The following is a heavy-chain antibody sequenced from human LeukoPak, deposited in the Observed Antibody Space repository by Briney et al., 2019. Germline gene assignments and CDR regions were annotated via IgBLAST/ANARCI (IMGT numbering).Heavy chain of an antibody. J-gene: IGHJ3*02. CDR1: GSTFSSYW. CDR3: ARGGNHGAFDI. D-gene: IGHD4-23*01. V-gene: IGHV3-74*01. Sequence: GGSLRLSCAASGSTFSSYWMHWVRQAPGKGLVWVSRINTDGSSTSYADSVKGRFTISRDNAKNTLYLQMNSLRAEDTAVYYCARGGNHGAFDIWGQGTMVTVSS. CDR2: INTDGSST.